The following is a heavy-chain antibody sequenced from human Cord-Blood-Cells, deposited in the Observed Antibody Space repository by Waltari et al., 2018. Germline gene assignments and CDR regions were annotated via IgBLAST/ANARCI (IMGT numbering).Heavy chain of an antibody. CDR1: GFTFSSYA. D-gene: IGHD1-26*01. Sequence: EVQLVESGGGLVQPGGSLRLSCAASGFTFSSYAMSWVRQAAGKGLEWVSAISGSGGSTYYADSVKGRFTISRDNSKNTLYLQMNSLRAEDTAVYYCAKLGGVGATFLDAFDIWGQGTMVTVSS. CDR3: AKLGGVGATFLDAFDI. V-gene: IGHV3-23*04. CDR2: ISGSGGST. J-gene: IGHJ3*02.